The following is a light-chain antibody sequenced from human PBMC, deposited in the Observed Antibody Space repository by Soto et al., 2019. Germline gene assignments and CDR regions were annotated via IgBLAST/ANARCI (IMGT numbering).Light chain of an antibody. CDR2: GVS. Sequence: EIVLTQSSATLSLSPGERATLSCRASQSVTSNALAWYQQKPGQAPRLLIYGVSSRATGIPDRFSGSGSGTDFTLTISSLEPEDFAVYYCQQRSKWPLTFGGGTKVDSK. CDR3: QQRSKWPLT. J-gene: IGKJ4*01. CDR1: QSVTSN. V-gene: IGKV3-11*01.